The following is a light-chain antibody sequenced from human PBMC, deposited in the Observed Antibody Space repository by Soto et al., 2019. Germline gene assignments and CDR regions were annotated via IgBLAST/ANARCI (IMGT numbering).Light chain of an antibody. CDR3: EQFTSHPLT. CDR2: GAS. J-gene: IGKJ4*01. CDR1: QSVSSSY. V-gene: IGKV3-20*01. Sequence: EIVLTQSPGTLSLSPGERATLSCRASQSVSSSYLAWYQQKPGQAPRLLIYGASSRAAGIPDRFSGSGSGTDFTLTISRLEPEDFAVYYCEQFTSHPLTFGGGTKVDMK.